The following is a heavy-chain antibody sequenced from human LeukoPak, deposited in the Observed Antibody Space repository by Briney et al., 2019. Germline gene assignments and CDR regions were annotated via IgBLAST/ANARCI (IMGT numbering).Heavy chain of an antibody. D-gene: IGHD3-3*01. CDR2: INPSGGRT. Sequence: ASVKVSCKASGYTFTSYYMHWVRQVPGQGLEWMGIINPSGGRTSYTQKFQGRVTMTRDTSTSTVYMELSSLRSEDTAVYYCARDGRFLEWLEEVVRGYYMDVWGKGTTVTVSS. V-gene: IGHV1-46*01. CDR3: ARDGRFLEWLEEVVRGYYMDV. J-gene: IGHJ6*03. CDR1: GYTFTSYY.